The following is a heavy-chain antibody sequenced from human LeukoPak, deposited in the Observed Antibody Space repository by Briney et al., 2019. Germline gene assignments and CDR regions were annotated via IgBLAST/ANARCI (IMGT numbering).Heavy chain of an antibody. Sequence: PGGSLRLSCAASGITFNSYGMSGVRQAPGKGLEWVSGISGTGENTYYADSVKGRFTISRDNSKNTLYLQVNSLRAEDTAVYYXARETPDSSGWDWGQGTLVTVSS. D-gene: IGHD6-19*01. CDR2: ISGTGENT. CDR1: GITFNSYG. J-gene: IGHJ4*02. CDR3: ARETPDSSGWD. V-gene: IGHV3-23*01.